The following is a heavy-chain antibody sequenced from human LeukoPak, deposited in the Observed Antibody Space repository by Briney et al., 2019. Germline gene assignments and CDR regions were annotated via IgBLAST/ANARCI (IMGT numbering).Heavy chain of an antibody. CDR3: TKGTIWLPFDY. Sequence: GGSLRLSCAASGFTLSTHDMSWVRQSPGKGLEWVSGISSSGGSTYYADSVKGRFTISRDNSKNTLYLQMNSLRAEDTAVYYCTKGTIWLPFDYWGQGTLVTVSS. D-gene: IGHD5-18*01. J-gene: IGHJ4*02. V-gene: IGHV3-23*01. CDR2: ISSSGGST. CDR1: GFTLSTHD.